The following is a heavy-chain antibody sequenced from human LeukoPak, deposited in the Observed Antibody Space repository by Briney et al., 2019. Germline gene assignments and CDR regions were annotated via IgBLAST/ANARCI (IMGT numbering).Heavy chain of an antibody. CDR2: VHYSGST. Sequence: SETLSLTCAVYGGSFSGYYWGWIRQPPGKGLEWLGSVHYSGSTYDNPSLESRVTISVDTSKNQFSLKLISVTAADTAVYYCARRSTVAGRGRFDPWGQGTLVTVSS. D-gene: IGHD6-19*01. CDR3: ARRSTVAGRGRFDP. CDR1: GGSFSGYY. V-gene: IGHV4-34*01. J-gene: IGHJ5*02.